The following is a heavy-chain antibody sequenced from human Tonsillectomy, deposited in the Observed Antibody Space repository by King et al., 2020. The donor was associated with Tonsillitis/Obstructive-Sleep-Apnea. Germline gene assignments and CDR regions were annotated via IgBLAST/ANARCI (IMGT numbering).Heavy chain of an antibody. CDR2: IYYSGTT. J-gene: IGHJ6*03. D-gene: IGHD4-17*01. V-gene: IGHV4-59*01. Sequence: VQLQESGPGLVKPSETLSLTCTVSDGSISSYYWSWVRQPPGKGLEWIGYIYYSGTTNYNPSLKSRVTISVDTSKNQFSLKLRSVTAADTAVYYCARNNLDYGDYEFTYYMDVWGKGTTVTVSS. CDR1: DGSISSYY. CDR3: ARNNLDYGDYEFTYYMDV.